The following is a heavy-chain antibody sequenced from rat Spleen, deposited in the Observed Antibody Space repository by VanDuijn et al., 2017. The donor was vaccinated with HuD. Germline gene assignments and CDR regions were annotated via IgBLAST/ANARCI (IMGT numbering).Heavy chain of an antibody. J-gene: IGHJ3*01. V-gene: IGHV5-29*01. CDR1: GFTFSDYY. CDR2: ISYDGSNT. D-gene: IGHD1-11*01. CDR3: ARHGYGGYSGPFAY. Sequence: EVQLVESDGGLVQPGRSLKLSCAASGFTFSDYYMAWVRQAPTKGLEWVATISYDGSNTYYRDSVKGRFIISRDNAKSTLYLQMDSLRSEDTATYYCARHGYGGYSGPFAYWGQGTLVTVSS.